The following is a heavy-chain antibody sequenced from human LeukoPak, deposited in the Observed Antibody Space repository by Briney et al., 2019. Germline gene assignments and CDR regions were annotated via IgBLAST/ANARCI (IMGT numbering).Heavy chain of an antibody. D-gene: IGHD3-22*01. CDR1: GFTISSYA. J-gene: IGHJ6*02. Sequence: GGSLRLSCEASGFTISSYAIRWVRQAPGTGLEWVSSIPGSGGATYYADSVRGRFSISRGSSKNTVYLQMNSLRDEDTAVHYCARARPWDSSRSYYFGMDVWGHGTTVTVSS. CDR2: IPGSGGAT. V-gene: IGHV3-23*01. CDR3: ARARPWDSSRSYYFGMDV.